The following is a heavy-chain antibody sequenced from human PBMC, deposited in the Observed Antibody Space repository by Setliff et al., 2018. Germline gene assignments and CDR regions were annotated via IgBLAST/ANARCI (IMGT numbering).Heavy chain of an antibody. CDR2: IYYSGTT. CDR3: ARHSNVMSTVIGYYYLDV. CDR1: GASINSSTFF. J-gene: IGHJ6*03. D-gene: IGHD2-21*02. Sequence: SETLSLTCIVSGASINSSTFFWGWIRQPPGKGLEWIGSIYYSGTTYYNPSVRSRVTISVDTSKNQFSLKLSSVTAADTAVYFCARHSNVMSTVIGYYYLDVWGKGTTVTVSS. V-gene: IGHV4-39*01.